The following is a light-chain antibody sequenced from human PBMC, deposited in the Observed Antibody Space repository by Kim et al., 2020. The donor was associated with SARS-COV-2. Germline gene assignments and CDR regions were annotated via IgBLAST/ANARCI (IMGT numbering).Light chain of an antibody. V-gene: IGKV3D-20*01. CDR1: QSVSSSY. CDR2: DAS. J-gene: IGKJ5*01. CDR3: QQYGSSPIT. Sequence: EIVFTQSPATLSLSPGERATLSCGASQSVSSSYLAWYQQKPGLAPRLLIYDASGRATGIPDRFSGSGSGTDFTLTISRLEPEDFAVYYCQQYGSSPITFGQGTRLEIK.